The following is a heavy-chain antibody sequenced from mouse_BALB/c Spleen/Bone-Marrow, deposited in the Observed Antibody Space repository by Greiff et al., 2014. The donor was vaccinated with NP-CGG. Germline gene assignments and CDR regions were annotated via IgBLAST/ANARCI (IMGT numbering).Heavy chain of an antibody. CDR1: GYTFTSYY. V-gene: IGHV1S56*01. CDR2: IYPGNVNT. J-gene: IGHJ2*01. CDR3: ARRVHYYGFYFDY. Sequence: VKLMESGPELVKPGAPVRISCKASGYTFTSYYIHWVKQRPGQGLEWIGWIYPGNVNTKYNEKFKGKATLTADKSSSTAYMQLSSLTSEDSAVYFCARRVHYYGFYFDYWGQGTTLTVSS. D-gene: IGHD1-2*01.